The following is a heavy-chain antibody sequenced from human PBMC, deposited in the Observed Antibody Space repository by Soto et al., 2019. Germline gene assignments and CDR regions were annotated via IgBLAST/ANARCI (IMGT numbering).Heavy chain of an antibody. Sequence: QVQLQESGPGLVKPSQTLSLTCTVSGGSISSGDYYWSWIRQPPGKGLEWIGYIYYSGSTYYNPSLKRRVTISVDTAKNQFSLKLTSVPAADTAVYYCARLVQLLQGRWFDPWGQGTLVTVSS. J-gene: IGHJ5*02. CDR3: ARLVQLLQGRWFDP. CDR1: GGSISSGDYY. D-gene: IGHD2-15*01. CDR2: IYYSGST. V-gene: IGHV4-30-4*01.